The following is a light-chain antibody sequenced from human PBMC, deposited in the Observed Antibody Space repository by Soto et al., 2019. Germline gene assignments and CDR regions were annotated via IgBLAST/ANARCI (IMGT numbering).Light chain of an antibody. CDR2: GAS. J-gene: IGKJ1*01. CDR1: QSVGSIY. CDR3: QQYGSSGT. Sequence: EIVLTQSPGTLSLSPGERATLSCRASQSVGSIYLAWYQQRPGQAPRLLIYGASNRATGIPVRFSGSGSGTEFTLTISGLEPEDFAVYYCQQYGSSGTFGQGTKVDIK. V-gene: IGKV3-20*01.